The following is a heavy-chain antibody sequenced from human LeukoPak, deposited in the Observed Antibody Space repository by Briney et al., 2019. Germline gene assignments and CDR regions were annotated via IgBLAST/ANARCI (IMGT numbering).Heavy chain of an antibody. CDR3: TKRSRGYYDY. J-gene: IGHJ4*02. CDR2: VYSGNDGT. V-gene: IGHV3-66*02. D-gene: IGHD3-10*01. Sequence: GGSLRLSCAASGFTVSTDNMSWVRQVPGKGLEWVSVVYSGNDGTNYADSVRGRLTISRDDSKNMVYLQMNNLRLEDAAVYYCTKRSRGYYDYWGQGTLVTVSS. CDR1: GFTVSTDN.